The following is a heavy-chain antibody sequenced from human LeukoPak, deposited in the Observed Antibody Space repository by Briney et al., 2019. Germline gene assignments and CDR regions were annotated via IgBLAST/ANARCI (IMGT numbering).Heavy chain of an antibody. CDR3: TRGAGWLIDY. Sequence: PSETLSLTCTVSGGSISSYYWSWIRQPPGKGLEWIGYIYYSGSTNYNPSLKSRVTISVDTSKNQFSLKLSSVTAADTAVYYCTRGAGWLIDYWGQGVLVTVSS. CDR1: GGSISSYY. CDR2: IYYSGST. J-gene: IGHJ4*02. D-gene: IGHD3-16*01. V-gene: IGHV4-59*01.